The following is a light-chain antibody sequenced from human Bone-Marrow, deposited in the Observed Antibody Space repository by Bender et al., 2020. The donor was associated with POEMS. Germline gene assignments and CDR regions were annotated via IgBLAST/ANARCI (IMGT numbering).Light chain of an antibody. CDR1: SNDVGSYSL. V-gene: IGLV2-23*01. CDR3: CSYAGGSSFV. Sequence: QSALTQPASVSGSRGQSITISCTGTSNDVGSYSLVSWYQQLPGKAPKVIIYDDNKRPSGVSHRFSASKSGNTVSLTISGLQTEDEADYHCCSYAGGSSFVFGSGTAVTV. CDR2: DDN. J-gene: IGLJ1*01.